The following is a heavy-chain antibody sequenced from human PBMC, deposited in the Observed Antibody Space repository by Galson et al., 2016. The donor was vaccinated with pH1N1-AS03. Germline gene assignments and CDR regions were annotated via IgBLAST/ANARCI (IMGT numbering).Heavy chain of an antibody. J-gene: IGHJ4*02. D-gene: IGHD3-22*01. V-gene: IGHV3-9*01. CDR1: GFIFDDYA. Sequence: SLRLSCAASGFIFDDYAMYWVRQAPGKGLEWIAGISWRSGHLGYADSVKGRFTVSRDSATNSLYLQMNSLRVEDTALYYCAKDRMRTTYFHDISGYRFFDSWGQGALVIVSS. CDR2: ISWRSGHL. CDR3: AKDRMRTTYFHDISGYRFFDS.